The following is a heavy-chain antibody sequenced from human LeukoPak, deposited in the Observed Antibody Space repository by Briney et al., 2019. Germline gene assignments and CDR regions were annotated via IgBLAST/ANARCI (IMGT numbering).Heavy chain of an antibody. V-gene: IGHV1-2*02. J-gene: IGHJ4*02. Sequence: ASVKVSCKASGYTFAAYYMHWVRQAPGQGLEWMGWINPNSGGTNYAQKFQGRVTMTRDTSISTAYMELSRLRSDDTAVYYCARIREFYYGSGSYYNFDYWGQGTLVTVSS. CDR2: INPNSGGT. D-gene: IGHD3-10*01. CDR1: GYTFAAYY. CDR3: ARIREFYYGSGSYYNFDY.